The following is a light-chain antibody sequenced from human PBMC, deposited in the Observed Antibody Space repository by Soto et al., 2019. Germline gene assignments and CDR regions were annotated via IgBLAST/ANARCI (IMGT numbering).Light chain of an antibody. V-gene: IGLV4-60*02. CDR2: LEGSGSY. CDR3: ETWDSNIHWV. CDR1: SGHSSYI. J-gene: IGLJ3*02. Sequence: QLVLTQSSSASASLGSSVKLTCTLSSGHSSYIIAWHQQQPGKAPRYLMKLEGSGSYNKGSGVPDRFSGSSSGADRCLTISNLQFEDEADYYCETWDSNIHWVFGGGTKVTVL.